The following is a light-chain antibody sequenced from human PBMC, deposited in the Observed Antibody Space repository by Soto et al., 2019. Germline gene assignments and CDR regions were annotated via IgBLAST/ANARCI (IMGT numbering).Light chain of an antibody. CDR2: GAS. Sequence: EIVMTQSPATLSVSPGERVTLSCRASQSVGNNLAWYQQKTGQVPRLLIHGASTRATGIPARFSGSGSGTEFTLTISSLQSEDFAVYYCQQCDNWPSTFGQGTKVDIK. J-gene: IGKJ2*02. CDR3: QQCDNWPST. CDR1: QSVGNN. V-gene: IGKV3-15*01.